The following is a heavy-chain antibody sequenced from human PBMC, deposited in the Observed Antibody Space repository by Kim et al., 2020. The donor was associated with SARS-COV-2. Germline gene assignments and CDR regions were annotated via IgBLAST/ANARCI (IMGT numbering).Heavy chain of an antibody. D-gene: IGHD6-19*01. CDR2: INAGNGNT. V-gene: IGHV1-3*01. CDR3: ARARIAVARNYYYYYYGMDV. J-gene: IGHJ6*02. CDR1: GYTFTSYA. Sequence: ASVKVSCKASGYTFTSYAMHWVRQAPGQRLEWMGWINAGNGNTKYSQKFQGRVTITRDTSASTAYMELSSLRSEDTAVYYCARARIAVARNYYYYYYGMDVWGQGTTVTVSS.